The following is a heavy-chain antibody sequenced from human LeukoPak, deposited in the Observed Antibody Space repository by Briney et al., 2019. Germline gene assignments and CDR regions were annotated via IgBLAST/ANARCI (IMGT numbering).Heavy chain of an antibody. CDR3: AKPGYYDILTGCPEYYFDY. D-gene: IGHD3-9*01. V-gene: IGHV3-23*01. J-gene: IGHJ4*02. Sequence: GGSLRLSCAASGFTFSSYAMSWVRQAPGKGLEWVSAISGSGGSTYYADSVKGRFTISRDNSKNTLYLQMNSLRAEDTAVYYCAKPGYYDILTGCPEYYFDYWGQGTLVTVSS. CDR1: GFTFSSYA. CDR2: ISGSGGST.